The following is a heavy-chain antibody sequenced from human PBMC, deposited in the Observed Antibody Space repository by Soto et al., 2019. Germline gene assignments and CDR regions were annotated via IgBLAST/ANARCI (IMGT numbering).Heavy chain of an antibody. Sequence: GGSLRLSCAASGFTFSSYGMHWVRQAPGKGLEWVAVICYGGGNKYYADSVKGRFTISRDNSKNTLYLQMNSLRAEDTAVYYCAKDLYSYGRDYYYYGMDVWGQGTTVTVSS. D-gene: IGHD5-18*01. V-gene: IGHV3-33*06. CDR1: GFTFSSYG. CDR3: AKDLYSYGRDYYYYGMDV. CDR2: ICYGGGNK. J-gene: IGHJ6*02.